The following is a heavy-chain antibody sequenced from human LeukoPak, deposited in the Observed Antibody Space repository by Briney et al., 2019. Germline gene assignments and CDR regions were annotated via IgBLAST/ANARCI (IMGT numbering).Heavy chain of an antibody. J-gene: IGHJ6*02. D-gene: IGHD1-26*01. CDR3: IRGAVSGSYSGLDV. Sequence: PGGSLELSCAASGFTFSGSTIHWVRQASGKGLEWVGRSRTNPNNYATAYGTSVKGRFTLSRDDSRNTAYLQMNSLKTEDTAAYYCIRGAVSGSYSGLDVWGQGTTVTVSS. CDR2: SRTNPNNYAT. CDR1: GFTFSGST. V-gene: IGHV3-73*01.